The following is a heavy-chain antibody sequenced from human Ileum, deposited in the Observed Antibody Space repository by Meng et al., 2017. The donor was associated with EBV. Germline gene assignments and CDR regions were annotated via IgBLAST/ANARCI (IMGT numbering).Heavy chain of an antibody. D-gene: IGHD2-21*02. CDR2: IYHSGAT. V-gene: IGHV4-4*02. J-gene: IGHJ4*01. Sequence: LQVSGHGLVEPSGTVSLTCTVVGGPVNGFPWWMWVRQPPGEGLEWIGQIYHSGATNYNPSLKSRVTISVDTSENQFSLELNSVTAADTAVYYCARIPYGDIYSAYFDYWSPGTLVTVSS. CDR3: ARIPYGDIYSAYFDY. CDR1: GGPVNGFPW.